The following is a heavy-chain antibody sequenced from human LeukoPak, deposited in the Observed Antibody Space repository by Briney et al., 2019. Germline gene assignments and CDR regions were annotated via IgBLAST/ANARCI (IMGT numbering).Heavy chain of an antibody. J-gene: IGHJ4*02. CDR2: IKSKTDGGTT. CDR3: TTGPDYGDYGPDY. CDR1: GFTFSNAW. Sequence: GGSLRLSCAASGFTFSNAWMSWVRRAPGKGLEWVGRIKSKTDGGTTDYAAPVKGRFTISRDDSKNTLYLQMNSLKTEDTAVYYCTTGPDYGDYGPDYWGQGTLVTVSS. D-gene: IGHD4-17*01. V-gene: IGHV3-15*01.